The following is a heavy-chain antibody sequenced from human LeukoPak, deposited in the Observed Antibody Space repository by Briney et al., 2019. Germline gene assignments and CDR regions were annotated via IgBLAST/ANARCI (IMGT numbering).Heavy chain of an antibody. D-gene: IGHD3-16*02. V-gene: IGHV4-30-2*01. CDR3: ARAVGVLSFNWFDP. CDR1: GGSISSSGYS. J-gene: IGHJ5*02. Sequence: PSQTLSLTCAVSGGSISSSGYSWSWIRQPPGKGLVCNGYIYHSGSTYYKPSLKSRVTISVDRSKNQFSLKLGSVTAADTAVYYCARAVGVLSFNWFDPWGQGTLVTVSS. CDR2: IYHSGST.